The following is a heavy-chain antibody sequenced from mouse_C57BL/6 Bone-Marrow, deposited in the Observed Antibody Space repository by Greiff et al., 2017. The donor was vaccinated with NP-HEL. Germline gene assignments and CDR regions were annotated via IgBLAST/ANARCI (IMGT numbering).Heavy chain of an antibody. CDR1: GYTFTSYW. CDR2: IDPSDSYT. CDR3: ARAGDSSGYVGDFDY. Sequence: QVQLQQPGAELVMPGASVKLSCKASGYTFTSYWMHWVKQRPGQGLEWIGEIDPSDSYTNYNQKFKGKSTLTVDKSSSTVYMQLSSLTSEDSAVYYCARAGDSSGYVGDFDYWGQGTTLTVSS. J-gene: IGHJ2*01. V-gene: IGHV1-69*01. D-gene: IGHD3-2*02.